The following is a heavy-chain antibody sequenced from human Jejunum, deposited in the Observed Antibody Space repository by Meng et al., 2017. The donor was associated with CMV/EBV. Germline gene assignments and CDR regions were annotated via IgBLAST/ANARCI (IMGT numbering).Heavy chain of an antibody. CDR2: MNQDGSNK. Sequence: EFPFRNYWMSWVRQAPGKGLEWVANMNQDGSNKYYVDSVKGRFTISRDNAKNSLYLQMNSLRAEDTAVYYCGREVPGGAVALDYWGQGTLVTVSS. CDR3: GREVPGGAVALDY. J-gene: IGHJ4*02. V-gene: IGHV3-7*01. CDR1: EFPFRNYW. D-gene: IGHD2-15*01.